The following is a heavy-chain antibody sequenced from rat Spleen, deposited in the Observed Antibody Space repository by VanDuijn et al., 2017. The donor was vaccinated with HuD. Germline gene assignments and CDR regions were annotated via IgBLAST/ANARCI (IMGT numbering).Heavy chain of an antibody. J-gene: IGHJ1*01. Sequence: EVELVESGGGLVQPGRSMKLSCVASGFTFSNYGMAWVRQAPTKGLEWVASISTSGGTTYYRDSVKGRFTISRDNAKSTLYLQMDSLRSEDTATYYCVRLLGAPDWYFDFWGPGTMVTVSS. V-gene: IGHV5-25*01. CDR3: VRLLGAPDWYFDF. CDR1: GFTFSNYG. D-gene: IGHD5-1*01. CDR2: ISTSGGTT.